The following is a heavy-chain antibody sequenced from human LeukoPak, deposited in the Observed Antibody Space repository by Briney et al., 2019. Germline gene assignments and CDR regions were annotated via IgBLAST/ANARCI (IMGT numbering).Heavy chain of an antibody. CDR1: GGIFSSYG. D-gene: IGHD2-15*01. V-gene: IGHV1-69*10. CDR3: ARTHGGFPGFFDY. Sequence: SVKVSCKASGGIFSSYGFTWVRQAPGQGLEWMGGIIPIVGITKYAQKFQGRVTITSDESTSTAYMELSSLGSEDTAVYYCARTHGGFPGFFDYWGQGTLVTVSS. J-gene: IGHJ4*02. CDR2: IIPIVGIT.